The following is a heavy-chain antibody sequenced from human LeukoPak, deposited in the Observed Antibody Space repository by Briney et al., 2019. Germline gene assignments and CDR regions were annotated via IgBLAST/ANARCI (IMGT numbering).Heavy chain of an antibody. CDR2: ISHHASNK. CDR1: GFTFSTYA. D-gene: IGHD2-15*01. J-gene: IGHJ4*02. Sequence: GGSLRLSCAASGFTFSTYAVHWVREAPGKGLEWVAVISHHASNKYYADSVKGRFTISRDNSKNTLYLQMNSLRTEDTAVYYCATQPCSGGSCYLGYWGQGTLVTVSS. CDR3: ATQPCSGGSCYLGY. V-gene: IGHV3-30-3*01.